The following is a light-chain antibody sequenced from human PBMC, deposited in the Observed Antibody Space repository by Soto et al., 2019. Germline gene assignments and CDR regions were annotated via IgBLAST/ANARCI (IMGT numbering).Light chain of an antibody. V-gene: IGKV1-5*01. Sequence: DIQMPQSPSTLSASVGDRVTITCRASQTIINWLAWYQQKPGKAPKLLIYDASSLESEVPSRFSGSGSGTEFTLTISSLQPDDFANYYSQQYNRYSLWTLGQGTKVDIK. CDR3: QQYNRYSLWT. J-gene: IGKJ1*01. CDR1: QTIINW. CDR2: DAS.